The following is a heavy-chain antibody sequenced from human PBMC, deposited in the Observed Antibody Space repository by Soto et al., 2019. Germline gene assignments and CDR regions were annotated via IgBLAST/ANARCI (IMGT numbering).Heavy chain of an antibody. CDR2: ISSSSSTI. V-gene: IGHV3-48*02. J-gene: IGHJ3*02. D-gene: IGHD1-26*01. CDR3: VRFEVGATLSLHDPFDI. CDR1: GFKSISCS. Sequence: RRRSYTASGFKSISCSIRWVRQGTGKGSKWVSYISSSSSTIYYADSVKGRFTISRDNAKNSLYLQMNSLRDEDTAVYYCVRFEVGATLSLHDPFDIWGQGTMVTVSS.